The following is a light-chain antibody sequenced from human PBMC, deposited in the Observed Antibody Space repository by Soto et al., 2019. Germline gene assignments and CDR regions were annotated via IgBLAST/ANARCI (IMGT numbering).Light chain of an antibody. CDR1: SSDVGGYNY. Sequence: QSVLTQPASVSGSPGQSITISCTGTSSDVGGYNYVSWYQQLPGKAPKLMISDVSDRPSGVSNRFSGSKSGNTASLTISGLQAEDEADYYCSSYTSSSTLPSYVFGTGTKVTVL. V-gene: IGLV2-14*01. CDR3: SSYTSSSTLPSYV. CDR2: DVS. J-gene: IGLJ1*01.